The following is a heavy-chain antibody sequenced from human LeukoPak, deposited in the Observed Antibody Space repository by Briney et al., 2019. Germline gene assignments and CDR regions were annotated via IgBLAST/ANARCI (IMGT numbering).Heavy chain of an antibody. CDR1: GFTVSSNY. D-gene: IGHD3-22*01. V-gene: IGHV3-74*01. CDR3: ARDETTYYYDSSGYYYAAWFDP. Sequence: PGGSLRLSCAASGFTVSSNYMSWVRQAPGKGLVWVSRINSDGSSTSYADSVKGRFTISRDNAKNTLYLQMNSLRAEDTAVYYCARDETTYYYDSSGYYYAAWFDPWGQGTLVTVSS. CDR2: INSDGSST. J-gene: IGHJ5*02.